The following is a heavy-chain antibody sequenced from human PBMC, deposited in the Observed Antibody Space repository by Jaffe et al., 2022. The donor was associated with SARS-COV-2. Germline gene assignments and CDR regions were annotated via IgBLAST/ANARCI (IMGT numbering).Heavy chain of an antibody. CDR3: ARDPRFLGGFDP. CDR1: GDSIRSGDYY. D-gene: IGHD3-3*01. CDR2: IYYSGST. V-gene: IGHV4-30-4*01. Sequence: QVQLQESGPGLVKPSQTLSLTCIVSGDSIRSGDYYWSWIRQPPGKGLEWIGYIYYSGSTYYNPSLESRLTISLDTSKNQFSLKLTSVTAADTAVYYCARDPRFLGGFDPWGRGTLVTVSS. J-gene: IGHJ5*02.